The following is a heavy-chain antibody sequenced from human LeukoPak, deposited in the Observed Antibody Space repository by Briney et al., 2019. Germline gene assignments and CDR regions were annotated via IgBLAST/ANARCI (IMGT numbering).Heavy chain of an antibody. CDR2: IGNSGTTI. CDR3: ARDGIQLWTGAFDY. CDR1: GFTFSSHE. V-gene: IGHV3-48*03. Sequence: GGSLRLSCAASGFTFSSHEMNWVRQAPGKGLEWVSYIGNSGTTIYYADSVKGRFTISRDNAKNSLYLQMNSLRDEDTAVYYCARDGIQLWTGAFDYWGQGTLVTVSS. J-gene: IGHJ4*02. D-gene: IGHD5-18*01.